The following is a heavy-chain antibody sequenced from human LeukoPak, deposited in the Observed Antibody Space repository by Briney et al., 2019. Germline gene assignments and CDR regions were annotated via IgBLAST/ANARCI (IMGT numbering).Heavy chain of an antibody. V-gene: IGHV3-7*01. Sequence: PGGSLRLSCAASGFTFSNYWMSWVRQAPGKGLEWVANIKKDGSEKHYVQSVKGRFTISRDNAKNSLYLQMNSLRAEDTAVYYCARDLGIADKDADYWGQGTLVTVSS. CDR3: ARDLGIADKDADY. J-gene: IGHJ4*02. D-gene: IGHD6-13*01. CDR1: GFTFSNYW. CDR2: IKKDGSEK.